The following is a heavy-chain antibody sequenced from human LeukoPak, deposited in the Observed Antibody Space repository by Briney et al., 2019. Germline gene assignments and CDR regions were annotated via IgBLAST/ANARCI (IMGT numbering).Heavy chain of an antibody. CDR3: AKDVYSSVWSYYSYGMDV. V-gene: IGHV1-69*13. D-gene: IGHD6-19*01. CDR1: GGTFSRYA. CDR2: IITIFGAA. Sequence: VTVSCEGSGGTFSRYAIRGVREAPGQRVECGGGIITIFGAANYAQKLRCRVTLTADESTSTAYMELRSLRSEDTDVYYCAKDVYSSVWSYYSYGMDVWRQPTTPTVSS. J-gene: IGHJ6*02.